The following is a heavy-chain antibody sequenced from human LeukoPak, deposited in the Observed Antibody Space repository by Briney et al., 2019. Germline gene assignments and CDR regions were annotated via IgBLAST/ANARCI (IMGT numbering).Heavy chain of an antibody. Sequence: GGSLRLSCAASGFTVSSNYMSWVRQAPGKGLEWVALISFDGSEKYYAESVKGRFTISRDNSKNTLYLQMNSVRVEDTAVYFCAKDVKMFRGPMIMRHFDYWGQGTLVTVSS. J-gene: IGHJ4*02. CDR3: AKDVKMFRGPMIMRHFDY. CDR1: GFTVSSNY. CDR2: ISFDGSEK. V-gene: IGHV3-30*18. D-gene: IGHD3-10*01.